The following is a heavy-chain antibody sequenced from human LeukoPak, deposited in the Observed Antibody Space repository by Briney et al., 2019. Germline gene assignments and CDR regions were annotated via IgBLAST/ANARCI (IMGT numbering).Heavy chain of an antibody. D-gene: IGHD1-26*01. CDR3: AREEYRVGASWFDP. CDR2: ISAYNGNT. J-gene: IGHJ5*02. V-gene: IGHV1-18*01. Sequence: GASVKVSCKASGYTFTSYGISWVRQAPGQGLEWMGWISAYNGNTNYAQKLQGRVTMTTDTSTSTAYMELRSLRSDDTAVYYCAREEYRVGASWFDPWGQGTLVTVSS. CDR1: GYTFTSYG.